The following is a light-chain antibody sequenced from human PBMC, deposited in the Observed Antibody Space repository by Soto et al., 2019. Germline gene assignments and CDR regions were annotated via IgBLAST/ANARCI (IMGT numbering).Light chain of an antibody. CDR2: KAS. CDR3: QQYNGYSRT. J-gene: IGKJ1*01. CDR1: QSISSW. Sequence: DIQMTQSPSTLSASVGDRVTITCRASQSISSWLAWYQQKPGKAPKLLIYKASSLESGVPSRFSGSGSGTEFALTSCSLQPDDIATCCCQQYNGYSRTFGQGTEVEIK. V-gene: IGKV1-5*03.